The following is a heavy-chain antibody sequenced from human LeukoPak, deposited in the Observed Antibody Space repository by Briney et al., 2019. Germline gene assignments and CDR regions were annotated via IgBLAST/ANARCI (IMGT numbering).Heavy chain of an antibody. CDR2: ISGSGGST. Sequence: PEGSLRLSCAASGFTFSSYAMSWVRQAPGKGLEWFSAISGSGGSTYYADSVKGRFTISRDNSKNTLYLQMNSLRAEDTAVCYCAKDSYCSSTSCYNGNNWFDPWGQGTLVTVSS. J-gene: IGHJ5*02. D-gene: IGHD2-2*02. CDR3: AKDSYCSSTSCYNGNNWFDP. CDR1: GFTFSSYA. V-gene: IGHV3-23*01.